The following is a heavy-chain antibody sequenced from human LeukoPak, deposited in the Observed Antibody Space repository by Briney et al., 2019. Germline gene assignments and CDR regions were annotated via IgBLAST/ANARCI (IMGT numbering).Heavy chain of an antibody. CDR3: ASLRERSYYARGFDY. V-gene: IGHV4-39*01. CDR2: IYYSGST. CDR1: GGSISSSSYY. D-gene: IGHD1-26*01. J-gene: IGHJ4*02. Sequence: SETLSLTCTVSGGSISSSSYYWGWIRQPPGKGLEWIGSIYYSGSTYYNPSLKSRVTISVDTSKNQFSLKLSSVTAADTAVFYCASLRERSYYARGFDYWGQGTLVTVSS.